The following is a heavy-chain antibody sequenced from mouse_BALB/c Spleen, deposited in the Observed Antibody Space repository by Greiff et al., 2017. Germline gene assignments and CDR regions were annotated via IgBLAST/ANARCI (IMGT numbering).Heavy chain of an antibody. Sequence: EVQLQQSGPGLVKPSQSLSLTCTVTGYSITSDYAWNWIRQFPGNKLEWMGYISYSGSTSYNPSLKSRISITRDTSKNQFFLQLNSVTTEDTATYYCARRDYDWFAYWGQGTLVTVSA. J-gene: IGHJ3*01. CDR1: GYSITSDYA. CDR3: ARRDYDWFAY. D-gene: IGHD2-4*01. V-gene: IGHV3-2*02. CDR2: ISYSGST.